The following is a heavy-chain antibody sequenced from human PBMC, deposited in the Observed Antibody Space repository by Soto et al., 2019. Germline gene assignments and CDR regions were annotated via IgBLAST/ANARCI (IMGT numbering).Heavy chain of an antibody. Sequence: GASVKVSCKASGYTFTSCHMHWARQATRQGLEWMGKINPNGGSTSYAQKCQGRVTMTRDTSRSTSSLELNSLRPEDTASHDRAREGVTAEDAFDIWGQRTRVTVSS. V-gene: IGHV1-46*01. D-gene: IGHD2-8*01. CDR2: INPNGGST. CDR3: AREGVTAEDAFDI. CDR1: GYTFTSCH. J-gene: IGHJ3*02.